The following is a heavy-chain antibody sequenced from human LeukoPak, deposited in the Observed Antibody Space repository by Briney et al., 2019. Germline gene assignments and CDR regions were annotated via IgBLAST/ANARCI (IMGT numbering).Heavy chain of an antibody. J-gene: IGHJ4*02. Sequence: GGSLRLSCAASGFTFSSYWMNWARQAPGKGLEWVAVISYDGSNKYYADSVKGRFTISRDNSKNTLYLQMNSLRAEDTAVYYCAKDWGGVDYWGQGTLVTVSS. CDR1: GFTFSSYW. CDR2: ISYDGSNK. D-gene: IGHD3-16*01. V-gene: IGHV3-30*18. CDR3: AKDWGGVDY.